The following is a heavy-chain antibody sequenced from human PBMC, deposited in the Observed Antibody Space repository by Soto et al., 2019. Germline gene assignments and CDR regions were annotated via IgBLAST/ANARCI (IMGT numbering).Heavy chain of an antibody. CDR1: GFSLSTSGVG. J-gene: IGHJ4*02. V-gene: IGHV2-5*01. D-gene: IGHD3-22*01. CDR3: AHSFGYDSSGYYLEDY. Sequence: QITLKESGPTLVKPTQTLTLTCTFSGFSLSTSGVGVGWIRQPPGKALEWLALIYWNDDKRYSPSLKSSLTIPKHTTKNQVVLTMTNMDPVDTATYYCAHSFGYDSSGYYLEDYWGQGTLVTVSS. CDR2: IYWNDDK.